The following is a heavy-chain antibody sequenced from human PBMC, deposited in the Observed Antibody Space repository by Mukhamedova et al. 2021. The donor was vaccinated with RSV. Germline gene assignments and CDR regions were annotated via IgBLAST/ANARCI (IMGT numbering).Heavy chain of an antibody. D-gene: IGHD5-12*01. V-gene: IGHV4-31*02. CDR3: ARKDSGYDP. CDR2: IYYSGST. J-gene: IGHJ5*02. CDR1: Y. Sequence: YWSWIRQHPGKGLEWIGYIYYSGSTYYNPSLKSRVTISVDTSKNQFSLKLSSVTAADTAVYYCARKDSGYDPWGQGTLVTVSS.